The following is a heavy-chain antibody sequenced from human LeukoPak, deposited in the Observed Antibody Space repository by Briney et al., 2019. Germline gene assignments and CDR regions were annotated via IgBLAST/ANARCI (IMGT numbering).Heavy chain of an antibody. CDR1: GGTFSIYA. CDR2: IIPIFGTA. Sequence: ASVKVSCKASGGTFSIYAISWVRQAPGQGLEWMGGIIPIFGTANYAQKFQGRVTITRNTSISTAYMELRRLRSEDTAVYYCARGQDYGLDDWGQGTLVPVS. J-gene: IGHJ4*02. V-gene: IGHV1-69*05. CDR3: ARGQDYGLDD. D-gene: IGHD4-17*01.